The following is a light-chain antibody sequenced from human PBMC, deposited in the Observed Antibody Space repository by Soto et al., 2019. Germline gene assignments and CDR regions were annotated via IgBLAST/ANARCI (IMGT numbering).Light chain of an antibody. CDR1: QSVRNSL. V-gene: IGKV3-11*01. Sequence: DIVLTQSPGTLSLSPGERATLSCRASQSVRNSLLVWYQQRPGQAPRLLIHDASHRAAGIPARFSGSGFGTDFTLTISSLELDDAAVYYCQQRSNWPPITFGQGTRLEI. CDR2: DAS. CDR3: QQRSNWPPIT. J-gene: IGKJ5*01.